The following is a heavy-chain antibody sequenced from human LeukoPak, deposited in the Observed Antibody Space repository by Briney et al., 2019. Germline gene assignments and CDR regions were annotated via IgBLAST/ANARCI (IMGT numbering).Heavy chain of an antibody. J-gene: IGHJ5*02. D-gene: IGHD6-13*01. CDR3: ARAIAAAATWWFDP. CDR2: IYYSGST. Sequence: SETLSLTCTVSGGSISSYYWSWIRQPPGKGLEWIGYIYYSGSTNYNPSLKSRVTISVDTSKDQFSLKLSSVTAADTAVYYCARAIAAAATWWFDPWGQGTLVTVSS. V-gene: IGHV4-59*01. CDR1: GGSISSYY.